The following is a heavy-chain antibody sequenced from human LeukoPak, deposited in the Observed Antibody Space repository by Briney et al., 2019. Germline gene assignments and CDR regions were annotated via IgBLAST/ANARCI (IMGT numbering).Heavy chain of an antibody. V-gene: IGHV1-2*02. J-gene: IGHJ5*02. D-gene: IGHD5-18*01. Sequence: ASVKVSCKASGYTFTNYCIHWVRQAPGQGLEWMGWINPNSGGTNYAQKFQGRVTMTRDTSISTAYMELSRLRSDDTAVYYCATSPWIQLTPQFDPWGQGTLVTVSS. CDR1: GYTFTNYC. CDR2: INPNSGGT. CDR3: ATSPWIQLTPQFDP.